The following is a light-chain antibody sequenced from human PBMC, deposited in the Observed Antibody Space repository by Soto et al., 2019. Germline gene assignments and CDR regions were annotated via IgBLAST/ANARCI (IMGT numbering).Light chain of an antibody. CDR2: EVI. CDR3: ISYTSISTLL. J-gene: IGLJ1*01. V-gene: IGLV1-40*01. CDR1: SSNIGAGYD. Sequence: QSVLTQPPSVSGAPGQRVTISCTGSSSNIGAGYDVHWYLQVPGKAPKVIIYEVINRPSGVSNRFSGSKSGSTASLTISGLQAEDEADYYCISYTSISTLLFGTGTKVTVL.